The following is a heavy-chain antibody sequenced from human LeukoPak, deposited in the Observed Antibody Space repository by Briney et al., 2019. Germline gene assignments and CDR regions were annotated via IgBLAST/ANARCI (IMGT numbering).Heavy chain of an antibody. J-gene: IGHJ5*02. Sequence: PSETLSLTCTVSGGSISSGSYYWSWIRQPAGKGLEWIGRIYTSGSTNYNPSLKSRVTISVDTSKNQFSLKLSSVTAADTAVYYCARETMIGWFDPWGQGTLVTVSS. D-gene: IGHD3-22*01. CDR3: ARETMIGWFDP. V-gene: IGHV4-61*02. CDR2: IYTSGST. CDR1: GGSISSGSYY.